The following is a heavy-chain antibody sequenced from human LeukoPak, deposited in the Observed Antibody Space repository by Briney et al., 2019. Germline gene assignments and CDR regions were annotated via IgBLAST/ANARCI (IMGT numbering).Heavy chain of an antibody. CDR1: VYTFTSYY. CDR3: ARDLGRTANFDY. D-gene: IGHD3-16*01. CDR2: INPSGGST. Sequence: ASVKVSCKASVYTFTSYYMHWVRQAPGQGLEWMGIINPSGGSTSYAQKSQGRVTMTRDTSTSTVYMELSSLRSEDTAVYYCARDLGRTANFDYWGQGTLVTVSS. J-gene: IGHJ4*02. V-gene: IGHV1-46*01.